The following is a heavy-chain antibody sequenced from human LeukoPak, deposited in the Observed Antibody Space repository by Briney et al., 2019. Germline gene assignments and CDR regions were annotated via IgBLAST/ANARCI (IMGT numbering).Heavy chain of an antibody. CDR1: GFTFSSYS. CDR2: ISSSSSYI. D-gene: IGHD3-10*01. Sequence: GGSLRLSCAASGFTFSSYSMNWVRQAPGKGLEWVSSISSSSSYIYYADSVKGRFTISRDNAKNSLYLQMNSLRAEDTALYYCAKPHYGSGSYYNSPGDAFDIWGQGTMVTVSS. J-gene: IGHJ3*02. CDR3: AKPHYGSGSYYNSPGDAFDI. V-gene: IGHV3-21*04.